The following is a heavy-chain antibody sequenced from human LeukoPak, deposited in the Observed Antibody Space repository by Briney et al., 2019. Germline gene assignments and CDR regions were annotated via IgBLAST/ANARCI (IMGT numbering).Heavy chain of an antibody. Sequence: ASVKVSCKVSGYTLTKLSMHWVRQAPGKGLEWMGTFDPEDGERLYAQKFQGRLTMTEDTSTDTAYMELSSLRSEDTAVYYCAIRYSGSYNDYWGQGTLVTVSS. J-gene: IGHJ4*02. D-gene: IGHD1-26*01. V-gene: IGHV1-24*01. CDR3: AIRYSGSYNDY. CDR2: FDPEDGER. CDR1: GYTLTKLS.